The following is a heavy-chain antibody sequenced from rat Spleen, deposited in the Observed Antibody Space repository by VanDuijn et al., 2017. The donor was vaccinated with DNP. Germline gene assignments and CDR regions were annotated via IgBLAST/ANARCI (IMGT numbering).Heavy chain of an antibody. CDR3: ARYYGYNYYAMDA. CDR1: GFSLTNYH. Sequence: QVQLKESGPGLVQPSQTLSLTCTVSGFSLTNYHVHWVRQPPGKGLEWMGRIQSGGNTDYNSALKSRLSISRDTSKSQVFLKMNSVQTDDTAMYFCARYYGYNYYAMDAWGQGTSVTVSS. CDR2: IQSGGNT. J-gene: IGHJ4*01. D-gene: IGHD1-9*01. V-gene: IGHV2-27*01.